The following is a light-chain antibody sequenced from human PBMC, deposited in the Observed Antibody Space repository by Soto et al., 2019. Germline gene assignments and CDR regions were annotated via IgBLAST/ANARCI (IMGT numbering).Light chain of an antibody. J-gene: IGLJ1*01. CDR3: CSSAGNYFYV. V-gene: IGLV2-11*01. Sequence: QSVLTQPRSVSGSPGQSVTISCTGTSSDVGNYNYVSWYQLHPGKAPRLMIYDVTYRPSGVPDRFSGSKSGNTASLTISGVQADDEADYYCCSSAGNYFYVFGTGTQLTVL. CDR2: DVT. CDR1: SSDVGNYNY.